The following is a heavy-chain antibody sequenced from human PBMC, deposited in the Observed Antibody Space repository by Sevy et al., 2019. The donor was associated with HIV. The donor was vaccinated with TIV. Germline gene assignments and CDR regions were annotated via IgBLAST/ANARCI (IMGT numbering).Heavy chain of an antibody. CDR2: IWNDGSNK. CDR3: ARGGDFNDRSAKRDFDY. CDR1: GFTFGNYG. D-gene: IGHD3-22*01. J-gene: IGHJ4*02. V-gene: IGHV3-33*01. Sequence: GGSLRLSCAASGFTFGNYGLHWVRQSPGKGLGGVAVIWNDGSNKYYADSVKGRFTISRDNSKNRLYLQMNSLRVEDTAVYFCARGGDFNDRSAKRDFDYWGQGTLVTVSS.